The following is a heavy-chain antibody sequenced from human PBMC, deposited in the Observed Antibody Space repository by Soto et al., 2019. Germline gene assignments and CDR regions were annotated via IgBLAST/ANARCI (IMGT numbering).Heavy chain of an antibody. CDR2: IYYSGST. J-gene: IGHJ5*02. CDR3: ARVTMVQGSLFDP. Sequence: PSETLSLTCTVSGGSISSYYWSWIRQPPGKGLEWIGYIYYSGSTNYNPSLKSRVTISVDTSKNQFSLKLSSVTAADTAVYYCARVTMVQGSLFDPWGQGTLVTVSS. CDR1: GGSISSYY. D-gene: IGHD3-10*01. V-gene: IGHV4-59*01.